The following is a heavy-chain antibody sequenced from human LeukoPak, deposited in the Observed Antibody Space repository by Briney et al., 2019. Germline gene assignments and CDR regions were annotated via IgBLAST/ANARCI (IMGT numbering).Heavy chain of an antibody. CDR2: ISYDGSNK. Sequence: PGRSLRLSCAASGFTFNSYAMHWVRQAPGKELEWVALISYDGSNKYYADSVKGRFTISRDNSKNTLYLQMNSLRAEDTAVYYCARRGAYYDRSGYYDWGQGTLVTVSS. CDR1: GFTFNSYA. CDR3: ARRGAYYDRSGYYD. D-gene: IGHD3-22*01. J-gene: IGHJ4*02. V-gene: IGHV3-30-3*01.